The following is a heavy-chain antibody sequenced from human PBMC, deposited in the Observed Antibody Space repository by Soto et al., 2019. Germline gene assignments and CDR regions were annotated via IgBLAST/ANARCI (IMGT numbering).Heavy chain of an antibody. Sequence: QEQLVESGGGVVQPGRSLRLSCAASGFTFSGYAMHWVRQAPGKGLEWVASISYNGNDKYYVDSVKGRFTISRDNSKNTLYLQMSSLTPEDTAVYYCAKDAGDQGDFQNWGQGTLVTVSS. CDR2: ISYNGNDK. J-gene: IGHJ1*01. V-gene: IGHV3-30*18. CDR1: GFTFSGYA. D-gene: IGHD2-21*02. CDR3: AKDAGDQGDFQN.